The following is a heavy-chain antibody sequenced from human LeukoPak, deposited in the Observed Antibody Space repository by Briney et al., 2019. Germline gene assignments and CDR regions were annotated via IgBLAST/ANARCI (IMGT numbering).Heavy chain of an antibody. CDR2: INPSGGST. V-gene: IGHV1-46*03. D-gene: IGHD6-6*01. J-gene: IGHJ4*02. Sequence: ASVKVSCKASGYTFTSYYMHWVRQAPGQGLEWMGIINPSGGSTSYAQKFQGRVTMTRDTSTSTVYMELSSLRSEDTAVYYRAREGPSEYGSRVAARNDYWGQGTLVTVSS. CDR1: GYTFTSYY. CDR3: AREGPSEYGSRVAARNDY.